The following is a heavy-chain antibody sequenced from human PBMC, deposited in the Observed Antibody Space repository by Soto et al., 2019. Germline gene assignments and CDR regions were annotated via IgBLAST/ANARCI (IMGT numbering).Heavy chain of an antibody. CDR1: EDSFKNYW. J-gene: IGHJ4*02. CDR3: ARPSNNYVAH. D-gene: IGHD4-4*01. V-gene: IGHV5-51*01. CDR2: INPGDSES. Sequence: VPLRISWRAAEDSFKNYWIRWVSQMPGKGLEWMAIINPGDSESRYSPSFQGQVTISADKSISTAYLQWNSLKASDTAMYYCARPSNNYVAHWGQGTLVTVSS.